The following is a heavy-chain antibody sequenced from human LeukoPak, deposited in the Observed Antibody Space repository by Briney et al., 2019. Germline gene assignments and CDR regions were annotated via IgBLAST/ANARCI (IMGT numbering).Heavy chain of an antibody. Sequence: GGSLRLSCAASGFTFSTHAMSWVRQAPGKGLEWVSAISGSGGSTYYADSVKGRFTISRDNSKNTLYLQMNSLRAEDTAVYYCANPRYDSSGYYYVYWGQGTLVTVSS. CDR1: GFTFSTHA. CDR3: ANPRYDSSGYYYVY. CDR2: ISGSGGST. J-gene: IGHJ4*02. V-gene: IGHV3-23*01. D-gene: IGHD3-22*01.